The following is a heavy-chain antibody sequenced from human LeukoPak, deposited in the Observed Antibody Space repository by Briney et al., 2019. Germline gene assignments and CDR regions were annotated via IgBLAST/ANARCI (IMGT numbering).Heavy chain of an antibody. CDR1: GFTFSSYA. D-gene: IGHD3-22*01. CDR2: ISGSGGST. Sequence: GGSLRLSCAASGFTFSSYAMSWVRQAPGKGLEWVSAISGSGGSTYYADSVKGRFTISRDNSKNTLYLQMNSLRAEDTAVYYCAKSRGIGDSSGYYFRTYYFDYWGQGLLATVSS. CDR3: AKSRGIGDSSGYYFRTYYFDY. V-gene: IGHV3-23*01. J-gene: IGHJ4*02.